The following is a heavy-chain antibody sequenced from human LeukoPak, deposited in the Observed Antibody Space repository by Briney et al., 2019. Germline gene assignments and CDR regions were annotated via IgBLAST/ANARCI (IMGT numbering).Heavy chain of an antibody. CDR3: ARKSSGYYLASWFDP. V-gene: IGHV1-18*01. D-gene: IGHD3-22*01. J-gene: IGHJ5*02. Sequence: GASVKVSCKASGYTFTSYDINWVRQAPGQGLEWMGWISAYNGNTNYAQKLQGRVTMTTDTSTSTAYMELRSLRSDDTAVSYCARKSSGYYLASWFDPWGQGTLVTVSS. CDR1: GYTFTSYD. CDR2: ISAYNGNT.